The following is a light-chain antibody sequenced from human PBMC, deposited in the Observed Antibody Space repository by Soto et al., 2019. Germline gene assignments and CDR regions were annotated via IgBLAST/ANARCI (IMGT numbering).Light chain of an antibody. CDR3: QQYASAPFS. CDR1: QSVNIY. J-gene: IGKJ3*01. Sequence: EIVMTQSPATLSVSPGERATLSCRASQSVNIYLAWYQQKPGQAPRLLIYAASTRATGIPDRFSGSASETDFTLTINRLEPEDSAVYYCQQYASAPFSLGPGTKVDIK. V-gene: IGKV3-20*01. CDR2: AAS.